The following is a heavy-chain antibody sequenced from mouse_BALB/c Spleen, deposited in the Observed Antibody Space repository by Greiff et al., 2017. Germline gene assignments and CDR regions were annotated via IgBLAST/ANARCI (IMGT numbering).Heavy chain of an antibody. CDR2: ISYSGST. CDR1: GYSITSDYA. J-gene: IGHJ1*01. CDR3: ARDRYGNHPYWYFDV. D-gene: IGHD2-1*01. V-gene: IGHV3-2*02. Sequence: EVKLLESGPGLVKPSQSLSLTCTVTGYSITSDYAWNWIRQFPGNKLEWMGYISYSGSTSYNPSLKSRISITRDTSKNQFFLQLNSVTTEDTATYYCARDRYGNHPYWYFDVWGAGTTVTVSS.